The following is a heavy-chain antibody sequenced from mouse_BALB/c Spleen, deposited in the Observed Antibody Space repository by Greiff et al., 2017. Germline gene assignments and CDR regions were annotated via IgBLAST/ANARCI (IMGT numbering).Heavy chain of an antibody. V-gene: IGHV5-6-5*01. Sequence: DVKLVESGGGLVKPGGSLKLSCAASGFTFSSYAMSWVRQTPEKRLEWVASISSGGSTYYPDSVKGRFTISRDNARNILYLQMSSLRSEDTAMYYCAREGRDLATATSYAMDYWGQGTSVTVSS. CDR1: GFTFSSYA. CDR3: AREGRDLATATSYAMDY. J-gene: IGHJ4*01. CDR2: ISSGGST. D-gene: IGHD1-2*01.